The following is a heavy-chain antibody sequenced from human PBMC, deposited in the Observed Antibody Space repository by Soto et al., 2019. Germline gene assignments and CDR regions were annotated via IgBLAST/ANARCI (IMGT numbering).Heavy chain of an antibody. Sequence: GGSLRLSCAASGFTFDDYAMHWVRQAPGKGLEWVSGISWNSGSIGYADSVKGRFTISRDNAKNSLYLQMNSLRAEDTALYYCAKDSVGWGVIETWFDPWGQGTLVTVSS. D-gene: IGHD3-10*01. J-gene: IGHJ5*02. CDR1: GFTFDDYA. CDR2: ISWNSGSI. V-gene: IGHV3-9*01. CDR3: AKDSVGWGVIETWFDP.